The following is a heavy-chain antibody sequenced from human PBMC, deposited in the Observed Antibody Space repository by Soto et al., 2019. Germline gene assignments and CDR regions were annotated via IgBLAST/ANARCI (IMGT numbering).Heavy chain of an antibody. Sequence: QVQLQESGPGLVKPSQTLSLTCTVSGGSISSGGYYWSWIRQHPGKGLEWIGYIYYSGSTYYNPSFKSRVTISVDTSKNQFSLKLSSVTAADTAVYYCARVVSGWELLRLDYWGQGTLVTVSS. CDR2: IYYSGST. J-gene: IGHJ4*02. CDR1: GGSISSGGYY. D-gene: IGHD1-26*01. V-gene: IGHV4-31*03. CDR3: ARVVSGWELLRLDY.